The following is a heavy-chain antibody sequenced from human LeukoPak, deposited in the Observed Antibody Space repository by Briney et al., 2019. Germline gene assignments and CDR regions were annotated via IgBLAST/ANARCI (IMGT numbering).Heavy chain of an antibody. CDR1: GFTFSSYG. CDR3: AREFYSRSWYPPYYYYYGMDV. J-gene: IGHJ6*02. Sequence: PGRSLRLSCAASGFTFSSYGMHWVRQAPGKGLEWVAVISYDGSNKYYADSVKGRFTISRDNSKNTLYLQMNSLRAEDTAVYYCAREFYSRSWYPPYYYYYGMDVWGQGTTVTVSS. V-gene: IGHV3-30*03. D-gene: IGHD6-13*01. CDR2: ISYDGSNK.